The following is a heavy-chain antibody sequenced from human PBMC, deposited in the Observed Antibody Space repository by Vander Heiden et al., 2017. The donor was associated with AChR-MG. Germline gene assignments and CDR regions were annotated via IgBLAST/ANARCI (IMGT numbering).Heavy chain of an antibody. D-gene: IGHD1-7*01. J-gene: IGHJ6*02. CDR2: IRYDGSNK. V-gene: IGHV3-30*02. CDR3: AKTDAGRTYYYYGMDV. CDR1: GFTFSSYG. Sequence: QVQLVESGGGVVQPGGSLRLSCAASGFTFSSYGMHWGRQAPGKGLEWVAFIRYDGSNKYYADSVKGRFTISRDNSKNTLYLQMNSLRAEDTAVYYCAKTDAGRTYYYYGMDVWGQGTTVTVSS.